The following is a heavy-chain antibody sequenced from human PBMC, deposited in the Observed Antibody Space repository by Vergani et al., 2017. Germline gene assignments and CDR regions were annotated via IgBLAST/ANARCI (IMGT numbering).Heavy chain of an antibody. D-gene: IGHD2-2*01. CDR3: RVSPAAPRHYYYYMDV. CDR1: GFTFSSYG. Sequence: VQLLESGGGVVQPGGSLRLSCAASGFTFSSYGMHWVRQAPGKGLEWVAFIRYDGSNKYYADSVKGRFTISRDNSKNTLYLQMNSLRSEDTAVYYCRVSPAAPRHYYYYMDVWGKGTTVTVSS. V-gene: IGHV3-30*02. CDR2: IRYDGSNK. J-gene: IGHJ6*03.